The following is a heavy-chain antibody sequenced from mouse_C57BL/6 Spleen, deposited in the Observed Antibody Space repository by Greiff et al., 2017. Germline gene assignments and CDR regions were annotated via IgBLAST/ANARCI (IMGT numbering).Heavy chain of an antibody. CDR2: IYPRDGST. D-gene: IGHD2-5*01. CDR3: ARYKVYSNYFDY. J-gene: IGHJ2*01. Sequence: QVQLQQSDAELVKPGASVKISCTVSGYTFTDHTIHWMKQRPEQGLEWIGYIYPRDGSTKYNEKFTGKATLTADKSSSTAYMQLNSLTSEDSAVYFCARYKVYSNYFDYWGQGTTLTVSS. CDR1: GYTFTDHT. V-gene: IGHV1-78*01.